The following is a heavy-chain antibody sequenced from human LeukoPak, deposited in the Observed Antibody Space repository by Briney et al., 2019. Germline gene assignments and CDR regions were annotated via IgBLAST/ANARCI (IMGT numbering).Heavy chain of an antibody. Sequence: GGSLRLSCAASGFTFSSYGMHWVRQAPGKGLEWVAVISYDGSNKYYADSVKGRFTISRDNSKNTLYLQMNSLRAEDTAVYYCAKDAFFTVAVDYWGQGTLVTVSS. D-gene: IGHD4-23*01. CDR2: ISYDGSNK. V-gene: IGHV3-30*18. CDR1: GFTFSSYG. CDR3: AKDAFFTVAVDY. J-gene: IGHJ4*02.